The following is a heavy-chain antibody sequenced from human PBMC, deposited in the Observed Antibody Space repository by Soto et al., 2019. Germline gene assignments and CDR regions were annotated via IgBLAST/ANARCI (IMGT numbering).Heavy chain of an antibody. Sequence: QVQLVRSGAEVKTPGSSLKVSCTGSGSRFSNYVISWVRQAPGHGLEWLGRIIPIFNTTQYAQTFQGRVTITADKATKTAFLELSSLRSDDTAVYYCAREGRGKKAGYNGLVSLGYWGQGTLVTVSS. V-gene: IGHV1-69*06. D-gene: IGHD2-2*02. CDR1: GSRFSNYV. CDR2: IIPIFNTT. J-gene: IGHJ4*02. CDR3: AREGRGKKAGYNGLVSLGY.